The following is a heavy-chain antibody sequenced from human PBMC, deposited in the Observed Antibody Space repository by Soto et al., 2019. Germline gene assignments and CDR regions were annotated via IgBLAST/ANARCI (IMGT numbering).Heavy chain of an antibody. D-gene: IGHD6-13*01. CDR2: ISAYNGNT. V-gene: IGHV1-18*01. J-gene: IGHJ4*02. CDR1: GYTFTSYG. CDR3: ARDKYSSSWYGVSNYFDY. Sequence: QVQLVQSGAEVKKPGASVKVSCKASGYTFTSYGISWVRQAPGQGLEWMGWISAYNGNTNYAQKLQGRVTMTTDTSTSTAYRELRSLRSDDTAVYYCARDKYSSSWYGVSNYFDYWGQGTLVTVSS.